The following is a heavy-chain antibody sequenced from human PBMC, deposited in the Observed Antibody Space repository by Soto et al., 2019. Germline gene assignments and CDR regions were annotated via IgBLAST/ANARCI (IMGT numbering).Heavy chain of an antibody. CDR2: IYYSGTT. CDR1: GGSISSYY. Sequence: SETLSLTCAVSGGSISSYYWSWIRQPQGKGLEWIGYIYYSGTTNFNPSLKSRVTTSVDTSKNQFSLKLTSVTAADTAGYYCARGSSWLDYWGQGTRVTVSS. V-gene: IGHV4-59*01. J-gene: IGHJ4*02. D-gene: IGHD6-13*01. CDR3: ARGSSWLDY.